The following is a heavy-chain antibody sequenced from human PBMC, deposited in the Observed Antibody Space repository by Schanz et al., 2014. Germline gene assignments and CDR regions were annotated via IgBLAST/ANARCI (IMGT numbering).Heavy chain of an antibody. Sequence: EVQLVESGGGLVKPGGSLRLSCAASGFTFNNFNMNWVRQAPGKGLEWVSHISGSSIHKNYADSVKGRFSISRDNGETSVYLQINSLRVEDTAVYYCVKDDRGDVVVVAANYWGQGAQVIVSS. CDR2: ISGSSIHK. J-gene: IGHJ4*02. V-gene: IGHV3-21*05. CDR1: GFTFNNFN. D-gene: IGHD2-15*01. CDR3: VKDDRGDVVVVAANY.